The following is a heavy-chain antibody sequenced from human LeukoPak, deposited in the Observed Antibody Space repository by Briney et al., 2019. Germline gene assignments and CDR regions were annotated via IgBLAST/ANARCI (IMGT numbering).Heavy chain of an antibody. Sequence: SVKVSCKASGGTFSSYAISWMRQAPGQGLEWMGRIIPILGIANYAQKFQGRVTITADKSTSTAYMELSSLRSEDTAVYYCARAYDSSGYYSYWGQGTLVTVSS. V-gene: IGHV1-69*04. CDR1: GGTFSSYA. J-gene: IGHJ4*02. CDR2: IIPILGIA. D-gene: IGHD3-22*01. CDR3: ARAYDSSGYYSY.